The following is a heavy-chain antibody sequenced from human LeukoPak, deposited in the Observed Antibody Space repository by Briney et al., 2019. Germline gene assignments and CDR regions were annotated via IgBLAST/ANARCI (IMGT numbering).Heavy chain of an antibody. CDR2: ISAYNGNT. J-gene: IGHJ5*02. D-gene: IGHD3-3*01. Sequence: ASVKVSCKASGYTFTSYGISWVRQAPGQGLEWMGWISAYNGNTNYAQKLQGRVTMTTDTSTSTAYMELRSLRSDDTAVYYCARVQTLRFANWFDPWGQGTLVTVSS. V-gene: IGHV1-18*01. CDR3: ARVQTLRFANWFDP. CDR1: GYTFTSYG.